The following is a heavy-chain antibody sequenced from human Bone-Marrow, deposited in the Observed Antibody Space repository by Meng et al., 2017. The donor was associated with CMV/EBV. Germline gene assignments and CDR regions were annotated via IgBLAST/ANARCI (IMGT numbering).Heavy chain of an antibody. D-gene: IGHD2-2*01. CDR3: AREAPVPAALLDP. CDR2: INPNSGGT. V-gene: IGHV1-2*02. Sequence: ASVKVSCKASGGTFSSYAISWVRQAPGQGLEWMGWINPNSGGTNYAQKFQGRVTMTRDTSISTAYMELSRLRSDDTAVYYCAREAPVPAALLDPWGQGTLVTVSS. CDR1: GGTFSSYA. J-gene: IGHJ5*02.